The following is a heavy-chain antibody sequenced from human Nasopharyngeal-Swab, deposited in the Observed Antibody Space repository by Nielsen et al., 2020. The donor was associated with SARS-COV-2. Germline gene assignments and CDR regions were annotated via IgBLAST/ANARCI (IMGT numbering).Heavy chain of an antibody. V-gene: IGHV3-33*01. CDR3: ARDGLRYSSGWHRVDV. D-gene: IGHD6-19*01. Sequence: GESLKISCAASGFTFSSYGMHWARQAPGKGLEWVAVIWYDGSNKYYADSVKGRFTISRDNSKNTLYLQMNSLRAEDTAVYYCARDGLRYSSGWHRVDVWGQGTTVTVSS. CDR2: IWYDGSNK. CDR1: GFTFSSYG. J-gene: IGHJ6*02.